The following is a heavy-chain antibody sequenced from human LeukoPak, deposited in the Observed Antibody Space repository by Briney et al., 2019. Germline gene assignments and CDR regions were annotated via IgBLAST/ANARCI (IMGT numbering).Heavy chain of an antibody. CDR2: ISGSGGST. V-gene: IGHV3-23*01. Sequence: GGSLRLSCAASGFTFSSYAMSWVRQAPGKGLEWVSAISGSGGSTYYADSVKGRFTISRDNSKNTLYLQMNSLRAEDTAVYYCARTLHDFWSGYYFDYWGQGTLVTVSS. CDR1: GFTFSSYA. J-gene: IGHJ4*02. D-gene: IGHD3-3*01. CDR3: ARTLHDFWSGYYFDY.